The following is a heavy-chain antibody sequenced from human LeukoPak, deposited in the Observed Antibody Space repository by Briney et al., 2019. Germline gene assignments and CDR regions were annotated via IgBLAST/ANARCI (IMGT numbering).Heavy chain of an antibody. V-gene: IGHV3-11*04. J-gene: IGHJ6*03. D-gene: IGHD1-14*01. CDR2: VSSGSSTI. CDR1: GFTISDYY. CDR3: ARERTGYYYYMDV. Sequence: GGSLRLSCAASGFTISDYYMSWIRQAPGKALEWVSYVSSGSSTIYYADSVKGRFTVSRDNGKRSLYLHMNSLRAEDTAMYYCARERTGYYYYMDVWGKGTTVTVSS.